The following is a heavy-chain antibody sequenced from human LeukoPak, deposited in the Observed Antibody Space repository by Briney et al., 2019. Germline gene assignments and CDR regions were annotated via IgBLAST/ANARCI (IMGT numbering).Heavy chain of an antibody. CDR1: GFTFDDYA. CDR3: AKDKAHIVATSGAFDI. CDR2: ISWNSGSI. D-gene: IGHD5-12*01. V-gene: IGHV3-9*01. J-gene: IGHJ3*02. Sequence: GGSLRLSCAASGFTFDDYAMHWVRQAPGKGLEWVSGISWNSGSIGYAYSVKGRFTISRDNANNSLYLQMNSLRAENTALYYCAKDKAHIVATSGAFDIWGQGTMVTVSS.